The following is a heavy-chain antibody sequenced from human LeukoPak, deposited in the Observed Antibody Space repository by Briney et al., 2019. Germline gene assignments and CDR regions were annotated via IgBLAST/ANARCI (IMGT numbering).Heavy chain of an antibody. CDR2: INPNSGGT. J-gene: IGHJ4*02. D-gene: IGHD3-3*01. V-gene: IGHV1-2*02. Sequence: ASVKVSCKASGYTFTGDYMHWVRQAPGQGLEWMGWINPNSGGTNYAQKFQGRVTMTRDTSISTAYMELSRLRSDDTAVYYCARVAIFGVEVKGGGDYWGQGTLVTVSS. CDR1: GYTFTGDY. CDR3: ARVAIFGVEVKGGGDY.